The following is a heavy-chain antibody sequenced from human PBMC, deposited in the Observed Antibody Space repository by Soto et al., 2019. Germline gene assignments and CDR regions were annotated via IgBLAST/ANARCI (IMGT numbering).Heavy chain of an antibody. V-gene: IGHV1-8*01. Sequence: ASVKVSCKASGYTFTSYDINWVRQATGQGLEWMGWMNPNNGNTGKAQKFKSRVTMTRNTSISTAYMWLSSLRSEYTAVYYYARGSGGSLDFDYWGQGTLVTVSS. J-gene: IGHJ4*02. CDR3: ARGSGGSLDFDY. D-gene: IGHD2-15*01. CDR2: MNPNNGNT. CDR1: GYTFTSYD.